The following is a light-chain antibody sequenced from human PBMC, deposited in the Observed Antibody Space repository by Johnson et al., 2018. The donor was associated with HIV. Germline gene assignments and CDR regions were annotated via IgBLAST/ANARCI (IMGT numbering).Light chain of an antibody. Sequence: LTQPPSVSAAPGQKVTISCSGSSSNIGNNYVSWYQQLPGTAPKLLIYENNKRPSGIPDRFSGSKSGTSATLGITGLQTGDEADYYCGTWDSSLSAGRVFGTGTKVTVL. CDR3: GTWDSSLSAGRV. CDR2: ENN. J-gene: IGLJ1*01. CDR1: SSNIGNNY. V-gene: IGLV1-51*02.